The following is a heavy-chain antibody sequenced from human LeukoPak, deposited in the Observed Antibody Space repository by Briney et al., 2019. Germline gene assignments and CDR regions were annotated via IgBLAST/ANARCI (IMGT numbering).Heavy chain of an antibody. CDR2: ISSSGSTI. J-gene: IGHJ3*02. V-gene: IGHV3-48*04. D-gene: IGHD6-13*01. CDR3: ARDWGQQLGPDAFDI. CDR1: GFNFSRHT. Sequence: GGSLRLSCAASGFNFSRHTMNWVRQAPGKGLEWVSYISSSGSTIYYADSVKGRFTISRDNAKNSLYLQMNSLRAEDTAVYYCARDWGQQLGPDAFDIWGQGTMVTVSS.